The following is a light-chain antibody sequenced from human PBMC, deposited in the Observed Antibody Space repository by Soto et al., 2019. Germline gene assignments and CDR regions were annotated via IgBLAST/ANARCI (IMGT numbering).Light chain of an antibody. CDR3: QQRSNWPRT. V-gene: IGKV3-11*01. CDR1: QLFSSN. CDR2: GVS. J-gene: IGKJ1*01. Sequence: EVVLTQSPATLSLSPGESVTLSCRASQLFSSNLAWYQHKPGQAPRLLIYGVSTRDTGVPARFSGSGSGTDFTLTISSLEPEDLAVYFCQQRSNWPRTFGQGTKVDI.